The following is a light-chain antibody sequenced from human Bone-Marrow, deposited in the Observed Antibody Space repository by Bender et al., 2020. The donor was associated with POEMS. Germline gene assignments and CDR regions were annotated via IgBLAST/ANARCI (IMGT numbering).Light chain of an antibody. J-gene: IGLJ1*01. Sequence: SYEVTQPPSVSVSPGQTASITCSGDDLGDKYVAWYQQKPGQSPVLVIYQDTKRPSGIPERFSGSNSGNTATLTISGTQAMDEADYYCQVWDSSTGVFGTGTKVTVL. CDR3: QVWDSSTGV. V-gene: IGLV3-1*01. CDR1: DLGDKY. CDR2: QDT.